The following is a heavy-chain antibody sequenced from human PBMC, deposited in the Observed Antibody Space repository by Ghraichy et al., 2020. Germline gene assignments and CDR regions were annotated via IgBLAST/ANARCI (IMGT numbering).Heavy chain of an antibody. CDR2: IYYSGST. D-gene: IGHD4-23*01. Sequence: SETLSLTCTVSGGSISSYYWSWIRQPPGKGLEWIGYIYYSGSTNYNPSLKSRVTISVDTSKNQFSLKLSSVTAADTAVYYCARVAVDYGGNGVDYWGQGTLVTVSP. CDR3: ARVAVDYGGNGVDY. V-gene: IGHV4-59*01. J-gene: IGHJ4*02. CDR1: GGSISSYY.